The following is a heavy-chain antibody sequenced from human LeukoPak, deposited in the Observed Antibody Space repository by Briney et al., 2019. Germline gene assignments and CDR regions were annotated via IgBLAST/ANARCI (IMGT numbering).Heavy chain of an antibody. CDR3: ARVEEGYGSGRRGNFYHYYMDV. Sequence: SETLSLTCAVYGESFSDYYWSWIRQPPGKGLEWIGEINHSGSTNYNPSLKSRVTISVDTSKNHFSLELSSVTAADTAVYYCARVEEGYGSGRRGNFYHYYMDVWGKGTTVTISS. CDR1: GESFSDYY. D-gene: IGHD3-10*01. CDR2: INHSGST. V-gene: IGHV4-34*01. J-gene: IGHJ6*03.